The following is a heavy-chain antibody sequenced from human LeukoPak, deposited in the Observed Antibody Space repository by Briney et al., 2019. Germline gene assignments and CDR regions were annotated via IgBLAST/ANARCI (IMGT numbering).Heavy chain of an antibody. CDR2: IYYSGSN. V-gene: IGHV4-59*11. Sequence: SETLSLTCTVSGGSISSHYWSWIRQPPGKGLEWIGYIYYSGSNNYNPSLKSRVTISVDTSKNQFSLKLSSVTAADTAVYYCARAIAAAGTIGWFDPWGQGTLVTVSS. CDR1: GGSISSHY. D-gene: IGHD6-13*01. CDR3: ARAIAAAGTIGWFDP. J-gene: IGHJ5*02.